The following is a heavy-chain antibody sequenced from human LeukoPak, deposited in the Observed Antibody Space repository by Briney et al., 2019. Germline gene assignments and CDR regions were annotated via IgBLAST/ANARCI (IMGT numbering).Heavy chain of an antibody. CDR2: ISGDGGSS. CDR3: ARDKLGIGDYYYGMDV. V-gene: IGHV3-23*01. CDR1: GFTFYRYA. D-gene: IGHD7-27*01. Sequence: QPGGSLRLSCAASGFTFYRYAMSWVRQAPGKGLEWVSAISGDGGSSAYADSVKGRFTISRDSSKNTLYLQLNSLRVDDTAVYYCARDKLGIGDYYYGMDVWGQGTTVTVSS. J-gene: IGHJ6*02.